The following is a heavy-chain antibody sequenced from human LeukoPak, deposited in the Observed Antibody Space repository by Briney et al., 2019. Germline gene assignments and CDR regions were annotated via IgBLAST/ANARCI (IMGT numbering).Heavy chain of an antibody. J-gene: IGHJ6*03. CDR3: ARGEDVYGSGSLGTHYYSSYMDV. CDR1: GGSISSGSYY. V-gene: IGHV4-61*02. CDR2: IYITGNT. D-gene: IGHD3-10*01. Sequence: PSETLSLTCTVSGGSISSGSYYWSWIRQPAGKGLECTGRIYITGNTNYNPSLKGRVTISLDTSKDQFSLKLSSVTAADTAVYYCARGEDVYGSGSLGTHYYSSYMDVWGKGTTVTISS.